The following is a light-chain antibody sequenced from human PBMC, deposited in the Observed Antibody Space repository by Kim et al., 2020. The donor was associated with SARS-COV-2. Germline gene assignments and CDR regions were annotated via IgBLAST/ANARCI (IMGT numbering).Light chain of an antibody. CDR1: QSVLYSSNNKNY. V-gene: IGKV4-1*01. CDR2: WAS. Sequence: RATINCKSSQSVLYSSNNKNYLAWYQQRPGQPPKLLIYWASTRESGVPDRFSGSGSGTDFTLTISSLQAEDVAVYYCQQYYSTPDTFGGGTKLEI. J-gene: IGKJ4*01. CDR3: QQYYSTPDT.